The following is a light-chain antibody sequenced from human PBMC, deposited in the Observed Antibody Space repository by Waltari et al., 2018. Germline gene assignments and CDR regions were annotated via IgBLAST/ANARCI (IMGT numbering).Light chain of an antibody. CDR2: AAS. CDR3: QQYYSSPAT. V-gene: IGKV1-8*01. Sequence: AIRITQSPSSLSASTGDRVTITCRASQSISSYLAWYQQKPVKAPKVLIYAASTLQSGVPSRFSGSGSGTDFTLTISCLQSEDFAIYYCQQYYSSPATFGQGTKVEIK. CDR1: QSISSY. J-gene: IGKJ1*01.